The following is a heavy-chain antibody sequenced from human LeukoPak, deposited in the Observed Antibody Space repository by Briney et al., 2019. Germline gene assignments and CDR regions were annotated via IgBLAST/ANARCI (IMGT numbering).Heavy chain of an antibody. CDR3: ARAWYGDYTFDY. Sequence: PGGSLRLSCAASGFTFSSYAMHWVRQAPGKGLEWVAVISYDGSNKYYADSVKGRFTISRDNSKNTLYLQMNSLRAEDTAVYCCARAWYGDYTFDYWGQGTLVTVSS. CDR2: ISYDGSNK. J-gene: IGHJ4*02. V-gene: IGHV3-30-3*01. D-gene: IGHD4-17*01. CDR1: GFTFSSYA.